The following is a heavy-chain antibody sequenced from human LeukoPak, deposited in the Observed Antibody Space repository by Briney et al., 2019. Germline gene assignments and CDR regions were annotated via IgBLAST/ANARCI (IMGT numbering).Heavy chain of an antibody. J-gene: IGHJ4*02. D-gene: IGHD6-13*01. CDR3: GRDGMQVSWDY. CDR2: ISALSRTI. Sequence: PGGSLRLSCEASGFTFSCYSMVWVRQTPEKGLEWVAYISALSRTIHYADAVKNRFTVSRDNVKNSLFLQMNSLRVEDTVVYYCGRDGMQVSWDYWGQGTLVTVSS. CDR1: GFTFSCYS. V-gene: IGHV3-48*01.